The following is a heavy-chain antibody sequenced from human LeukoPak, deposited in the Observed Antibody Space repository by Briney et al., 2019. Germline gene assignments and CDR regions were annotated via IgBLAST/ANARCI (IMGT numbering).Heavy chain of an antibody. J-gene: IGHJ4*02. V-gene: IGHV3-21*01. CDR1: GFTFSIYS. CDR3: ARAVAGTWNDY. CDR2: ISSSSSHI. D-gene: IGHD6-19*01. Sequence: GGSLRLSCAASGFTFSIYSMNWVRQAPGKGLEWVSSISSSSSHIYYADSVNGRFTISRDNAKNSLYLQMNSLRAEDTAVYYCARAVAGTWNDYWGQGTLVTVSS.